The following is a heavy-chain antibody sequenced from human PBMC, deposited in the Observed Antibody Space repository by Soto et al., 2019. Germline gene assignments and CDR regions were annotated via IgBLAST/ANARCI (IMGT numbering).Heavy chain of an antibody. Sequence: QVQLVQSGAEVKKPGASVKVSCKASGYTFTSYGISWVRQAPGQGLEWLGWIRAYNGNTNYAQKLQVRVTMTTDTSTSTAYMELRSLRSDDTAVYYCARAWLGYCSGGSCYRSPPRYYYGMDVWGQGTTVTVSS. J-gene: IGHJ6*02. CDR1: GYTFTSYG. D-gene: IGHD2-15*01. V-gene: IGHV1-18*04. CDR2: IRAYNGNT. CDR3: ARAWLGYCSGGSCYRSPPRYYYGMDV.